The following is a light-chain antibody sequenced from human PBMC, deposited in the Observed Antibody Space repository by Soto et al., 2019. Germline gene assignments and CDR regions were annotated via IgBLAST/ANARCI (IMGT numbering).Light chain of an antibody. Sequence: QSVLTQPASVSGSPGQSISISCTGTRGDIGTYNYVSWYQYHPGKAPKLLIFEVSSRPSGVSNRFPGSKSGNTASLTISGLQAEDEADYYCASYSSSDTLYVFGSGTKLTVL. CDR3: ASYSSSDTLYV. CDR2: EVS. V-gene: IGLV2-14*01. CDR1: RGDIGTYNY. J-gene: IGLJ1*01.